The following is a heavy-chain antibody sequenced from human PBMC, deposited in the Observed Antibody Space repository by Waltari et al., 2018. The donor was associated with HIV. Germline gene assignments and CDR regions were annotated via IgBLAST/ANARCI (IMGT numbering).Heavy chain of an antibody. Sequence: EVHLVESGGGLVQPGGSLSLSCAASGFTFSYYRMTWVRQAPGKGLEWISYISSSSSTIFYADSVKGRFTISRDNAKNSLYLQLNSLRAEDTAVYYCAREEGGGNAYYYYGMDVWGQGTTVTVSS. CDR1: GFTFSYYR. CDR3: AREEGGGNAYYYYGMDV. J-gene: IGHJ6*02. V-gene: IGHV3-48*01. D-gene: IGHD3-16*01. CDR2: ISSSSSTI.